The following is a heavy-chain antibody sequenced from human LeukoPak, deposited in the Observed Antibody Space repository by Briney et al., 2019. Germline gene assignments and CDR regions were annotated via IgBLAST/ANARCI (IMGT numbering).Heavy chain of an antibody. Sequence: ASVKVSCKASGYTFTSYYMHWVRQAPGQGLEWMGIINPSGGSTSYAQKFQGRVTMTRDMSTSTVYMELSSLRSEDTAVYYCARDSVPQPFDYWGQGTLVTVPS. CDR1: GYTFTSYY. V-gene: IGHV1-46*01. CDR3: ARDSVPQPFDY. J-gene: IGHJ4*02. CDR2: INPSGGST.